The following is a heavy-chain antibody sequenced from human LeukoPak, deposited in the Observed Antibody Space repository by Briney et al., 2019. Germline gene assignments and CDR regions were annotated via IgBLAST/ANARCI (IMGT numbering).Heavy chain of an antibody. J-gene: IGHJ4*02. CDR3: ARTYCGTNACPFDH. CDR2: VFHTGTT. V-gene: IGHV4-61*08. D-gene: IGHD2-21*01. Sequence: PSETLSLTCTVSGGSISSGDYYWSWIRQPPGKGLECLGFVFHTGTTNYNPSLQSRVTISVDTSKNQFSLKLSSVTAADTAMYYCARTYCGTNACPFDHWGQGNLVTVSS. CDR1: GGSISSGDYY.